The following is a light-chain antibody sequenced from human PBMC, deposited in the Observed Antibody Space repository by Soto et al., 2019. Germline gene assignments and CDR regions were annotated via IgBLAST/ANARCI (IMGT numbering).Light chain of an antibody. CDR3: QQYGIAPWT. Sequence: DIVLTKYPGTVSLSSGERSTLSCMASQSFSSSYLAWYQKKPGQAPRLLIYGASNRSTGIPGRFSGIGSGTDFTLTISRLEPEDFAVYYCQQYGIAPWTFGQGTMVDI. V-gene: IGKV3-20*01. CDR1: QSFSSSY. J-gene: IGKJ1*01. CDR2: GAS.